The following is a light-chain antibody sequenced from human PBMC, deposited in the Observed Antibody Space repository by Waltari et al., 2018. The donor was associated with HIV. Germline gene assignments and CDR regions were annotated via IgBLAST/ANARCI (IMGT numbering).Light chain of an antibody. Sequence: QSVLTQPPSASGTPGQKVSISCSGGTANIGATFVFWFQQFPGTAPKLLIYRDKLRHSGVPARFSGSKSGTSASLTISGLRSDDEAHYFCAVLDDTLGGGVFGGGTKLTV. CDR3: AVLDDTLGGGV. J-gene: IGLJ2*01. CDR2: RDK. V-gene: IGLV1-47*01. CDR1: TANIGATF.